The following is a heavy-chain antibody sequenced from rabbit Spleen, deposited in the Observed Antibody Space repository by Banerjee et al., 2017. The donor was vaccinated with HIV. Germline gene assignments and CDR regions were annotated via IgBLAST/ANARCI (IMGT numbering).Heavy chain of an antibody. CDR2: IAGSSSGFT. J-gene: IGHJ6*01. CDR1: GFSFSSSDY. V-gene: IGHV1S40*01. CDR3: ARDTGTSFSSYGMDL. D-gene: IGHD7-1*01. Sequence: QSLEESGGGLVQPEGSLTLTCKASGFSFSSSDYICWVRQAPGQGLEWISCIAGSSSGFTYSATWATGRFTISKTSSTTVTLQMTSLTVADTATYFCARDTGTSFSSYGMDLWGSGTLVTVS.